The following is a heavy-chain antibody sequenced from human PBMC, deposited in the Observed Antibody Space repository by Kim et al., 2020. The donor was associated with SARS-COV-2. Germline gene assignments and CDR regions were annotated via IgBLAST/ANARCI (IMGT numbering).Heavy chain of an antibody. CDR1: GGTFSSYA. D-gene: IGHD1-1*01. V-gene: IGHV1-69*13. CDR3: ARARKGTGTTHATFGVTGRDAFDI. CDR2: IIPIFGTA. J-gene: IGHJ3*02. Sequence: SVKVSCKASGGTFSSYAISWVRQAPGQGLEWMGGIIPIFGTANYAQKFQGRVTITADESTSTAYMELSSLRSEDTAVYYCARARKGTGTTHATFGVTGRDAFDIWGQGTMVTVSS.